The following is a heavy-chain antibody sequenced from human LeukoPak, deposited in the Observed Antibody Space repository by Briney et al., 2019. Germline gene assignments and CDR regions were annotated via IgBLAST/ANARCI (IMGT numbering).Heavy chain of an antibody. D-gene: IGHD3-22*01. CDR3: ARPRYYDSSGYYFDI. Sequence: GGSLRLSRAASGFTFSEYYMSWIPQAPGKGLEWVSYISSSNNFRNYADSVKGRFTISRDNAKNSLYLQMNSLRAEDTAVYYCARPRYYDSSGYYFDIWGQGTMVTVSS. CDR2: ISSSNNFR. V-gene: IGHV3-11*03. J-gene: IGHJ3*02. CDR1: GFTFSEYY.